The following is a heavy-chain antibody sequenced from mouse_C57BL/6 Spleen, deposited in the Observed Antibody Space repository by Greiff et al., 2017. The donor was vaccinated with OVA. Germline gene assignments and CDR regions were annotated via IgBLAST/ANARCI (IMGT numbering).Heavy chain of an antibody. CDR2: ISDGGSYT. V-gene: IGHV5-4*01. CDR1: GFTFSSYA. D-gene: IGHD4-1*01. CDR3: ARDGVLTGTVFDY. J-gene: IGHJ2*01. Sequence: EVKVEESGGGLVKPGGSLKLSCAASGFTFSSYAMSWVRQTPEKRLEWVATISDGGSYTYYPDNVKGRFTISRDNAKNNLYLQMSHLKFEDTAMYYCARDGVLTGTVFDYWGQGTTLTVSS.